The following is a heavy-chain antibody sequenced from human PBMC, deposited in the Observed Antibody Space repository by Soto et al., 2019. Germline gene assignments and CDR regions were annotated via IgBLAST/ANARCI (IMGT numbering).Heavy chain of an antibody. D-gene: IGHD3-10*01. CDR2: FDPEDGET. V-gene: IGHV1-24*01. J-gene: IGHJ4*02. CDR1: GYTLTELS. Sequence: ASVKVSCKVSGYTLTELSMHWVRQAPGKGLEWMGGFDPEDGETIYAQKFQGRVTMTEDTSTDTAYMELSSLRSEDTAVYYCATPGYYYGSGSYCNGFDYWGQGTLVTVSS. CDR3: ATPGYYYGSGSYCNGFDY.